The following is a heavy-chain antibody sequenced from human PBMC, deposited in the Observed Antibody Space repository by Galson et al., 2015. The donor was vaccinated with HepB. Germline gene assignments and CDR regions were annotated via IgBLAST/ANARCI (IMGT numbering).Heavy chain of an antibody. CDR1: GGTFSSYA. CDR2: IIPILGIA. CDR3: ARDHTKYYDFWSGYENDY. J-gene: IGHJ4*02. D-gene: IGHD3-3*01. Sequence: SVKVSCKASGGTFSSYAISWVRQAPGQGLEWMGRIIPILGIANYAQKFQGRVTITADKSTSTAYMELSSLRSEDTAVYYCARDHTKYYDFWSGYENDYWGQGTLVTVSS. V-gene: IGHV1-69*04.